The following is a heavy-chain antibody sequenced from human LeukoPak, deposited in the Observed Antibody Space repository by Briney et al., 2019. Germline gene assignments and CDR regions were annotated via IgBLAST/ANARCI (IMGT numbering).Heavy chain of an antibody. CDR2: INSQGKST. CDR1: AFTFSSQW. CDR3: ASTPPERCSGHDCYPYFDY. J-gene: IGHJ4*02. D-gene: IGHD2-21*01. Sequence: GGSLRLSCVSSAFTFSSQWMHWVRQVPGRRPMWVSGINSQGKSTAYADSVKGRFTISRDNARNTMYLQMNSLRAEDTAVYYCASTPPERCSGHDCYPYFDYWGQGTLVTVSS. V-gene: IGHV3-74*03.